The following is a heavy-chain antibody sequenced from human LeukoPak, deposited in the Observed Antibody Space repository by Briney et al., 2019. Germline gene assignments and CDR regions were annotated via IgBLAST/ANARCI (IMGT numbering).Heavy chain of an antibody. CDR1: GYTFTDYY. CDR2: INPNSVGT. J-gene: IGHJ3*02. V-gene: IGHV1-2*02. CDR3: ARLAAGTGDAFDI. D-gene: IGHD6-19*01. Sequence: ASVKVSCKASGYTFTDYYMHWVRQAPGQGLEWMGWINPNSVGTNYAQKFQGRVTMTRDTSISTAYMELSRLRSDATAVYYCARLAAGTGDAFDIWGQGTMVTVSS.